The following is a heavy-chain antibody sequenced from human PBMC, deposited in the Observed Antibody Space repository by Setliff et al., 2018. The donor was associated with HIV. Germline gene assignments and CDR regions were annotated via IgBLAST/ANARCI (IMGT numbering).Heavy chain of an antibody. Sequence: GASVKVSCKASGYTFTDNYIHWVRQAPGQGLEWMGWIIPKSGGTNYAQRFQVRVTMTRDTSISTAYMELSRLRSADTAVYYCAREVYYDSSPGGHDAFDIWGQGTMVTVSS. J-gene: IGHJ3*02. V-gene: IGHV1-2*02. D-gene: IGHD3-22*01. CDR3: AREVYYDSSPGGHDAFDI. CDR1: GYTFTDNY. CDR2: IIPKSGGT.